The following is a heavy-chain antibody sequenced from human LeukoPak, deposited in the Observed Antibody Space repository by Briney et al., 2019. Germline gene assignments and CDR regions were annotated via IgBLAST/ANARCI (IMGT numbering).Heavy chain of an antibody. CDR3: AKADSSGYYYADY. Sequence: PGGSLRLSCAASGFTLSSYARSVVRPAPGKGLEWVSGISDSGGSTYSAASVNGRFTMSRENSRNMMYLKMNSLRAEDKTVHYCAKADSSGYYYADYWGQGTPVTVSS. J-gene: IGHJ4*02. V-gene: IGHV3-23*01. CDR2: ISDSGGST. D-gene: IGHD3-22*01. CDR1: GFTLSSYA.